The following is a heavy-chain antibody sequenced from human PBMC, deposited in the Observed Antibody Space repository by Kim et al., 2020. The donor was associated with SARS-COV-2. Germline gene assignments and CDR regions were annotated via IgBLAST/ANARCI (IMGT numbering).Heavy chain of an antibody. CDR3: ARPYGV. V-gene: IGHV3-11*04. J-gene: IGHJ4*02. Sequence: SSGSTIYYADSVKGRFTISRDNAKNSLYLQMNSLRAEDTAVYYCARPYGVWGQGTLVTVSS. CDR2: SSGSTI. D-gene: IGHD2-8*01.